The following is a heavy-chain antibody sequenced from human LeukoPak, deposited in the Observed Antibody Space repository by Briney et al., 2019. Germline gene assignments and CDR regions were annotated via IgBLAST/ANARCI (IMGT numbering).Heavy chain of an antibody. D-gene: IGHD6-19*01. CDR2: IVPSFGTT. CDR3: ASPTSYLAGTALPFDF. CDR1: GGTFSRLA. J-gene: IGHJ4*02. Sequence: SVKLSCKASGGTFSRLAISWVRQAPGLGLEWMGRIVPSFGTTNYAQNFQGRVTIAADKSTSTAYMELSSLKSEDTAIYFCASPTSYLAGTALPFDFCGQGTLVTVSS. V-gene: IGHV1-69*06.